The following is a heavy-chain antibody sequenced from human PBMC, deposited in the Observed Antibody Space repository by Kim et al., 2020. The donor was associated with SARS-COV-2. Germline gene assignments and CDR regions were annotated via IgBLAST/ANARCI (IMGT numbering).Heavy chain of an antibody. CDR3: ARGAPLVGATTLDY. Sequence: SETLSLTCSVSGGSISGYYWSWIRQPPGKGLEWIGYVYYRGSSNYDPSLKSRVTTSADTTKNKVSLNLSSVTTTDTAVYFCARGAPLVGATTLDYWGQGVQVTVSS. CDR1: GGSISGYY. J-gene: IGHJ4*02. CDR2: VYYRGSS. D-gene: IGHD1-26*01. V-gene: IGHV4-59*01.